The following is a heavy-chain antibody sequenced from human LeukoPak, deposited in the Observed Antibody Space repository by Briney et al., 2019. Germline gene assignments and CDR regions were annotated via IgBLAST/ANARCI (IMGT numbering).Heavy chain of an antibody. CDR3: ARDLGAQTMVFFDP. D-gene: IGHD4/OR15-4a*01. CDR1: GCTXTSYY. J-gene: IGHJ5*02. Sequence: ASVKVSCKASGCTXTSYYMHWVRQAPGQGLEWMGMINPSGGSTSYAQKFQGRVTMTRDTSTSTVYMELSSLRSEDTAVYYCARDLGAQTMVFFDPWGQGTLVTVSS. CDR2: INPSGGST. V-gene: IGHV1-46*01.